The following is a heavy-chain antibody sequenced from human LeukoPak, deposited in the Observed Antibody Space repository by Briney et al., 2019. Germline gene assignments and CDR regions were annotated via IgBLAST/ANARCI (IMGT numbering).Heavy chain of an antibody. Sequence: GGSLRLSCAASGFSFSTTWMHWVRQAPGKGLVWVSRINSDGSSTIYADSVKGRFTISRDDAKNSLYLQMNSLRAEDTALYYCARASSVGSSPINHWGQGTLVTVSS. J-gene: IGHJ5*02. D-gene: IGHD2-15*01. V-gene: IGHV3-74*01. CDR1: GFSFSTTW. CDR2: INSDGSST. CDR3: ARASSVGSSPINH.